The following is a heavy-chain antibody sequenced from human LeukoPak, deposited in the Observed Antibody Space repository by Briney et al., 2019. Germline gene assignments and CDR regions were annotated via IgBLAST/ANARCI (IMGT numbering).Heavy chain of an antibody. J-gene: IGHJ6*02. D-gene: IGHD5-12*01. CDR1: GGSISSYY. Sequence: SETLSLTCTVSGGSISSYYWSWIRQPPGKGLEWIGYIYYSGSTNYNSSLKSRVTISVDTSKNQFSLKLSSVTAADTAVYYCARGPYSGYDYYYYYGMDVWGQGTTVTVSS. V-gene: IGHV4-59*01. CDR2: IYYSGST. CDR3: ARGPYSGYDYYYYYGMDV.